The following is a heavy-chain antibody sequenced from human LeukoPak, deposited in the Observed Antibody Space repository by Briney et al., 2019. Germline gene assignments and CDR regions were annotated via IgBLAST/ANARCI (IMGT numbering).Heavy chain of an antibody. V-gene: IGHV3-23*01. CDR1: GFIFSPYA. CDR2: IAGGDDR. CDR3: ARDDYSGPSGY. J-gene: IGHJ4*02. D-gene: IGHD4-11*01. Sequence: GGSLRLSCAASGFIFSPYAMSWVRQAPGKGPEWVAGIAGGDDRFYADSVKGRFSISRDNSKNTLYLQMNSLRAEDTAVYYCARDDYSGPSGYWGQGTLVTVSS.